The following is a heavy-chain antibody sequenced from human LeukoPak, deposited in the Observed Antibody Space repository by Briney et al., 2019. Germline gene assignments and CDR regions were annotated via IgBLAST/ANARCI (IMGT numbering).Heavy chain of an antibody. CDR1: GGSFSGYY. V-gene: IGHV4-34*01. Sequence: SETLSLTCAVYGGSFSGYYRSWIRQPPGKGLEWIGEINHSGSTNYNPSLKSRVTISVDTSKNQFSLKLSSVTAADTAVYYCAGWLYYYDSSGYYPAPFDYWGQGTLVTVSS. J-gene: IGHJ4*02. D-gene: IGHD3-22*01. CDR2: INHSGST. CDR3: AGWLYYYDSSGYYPAPFDY.